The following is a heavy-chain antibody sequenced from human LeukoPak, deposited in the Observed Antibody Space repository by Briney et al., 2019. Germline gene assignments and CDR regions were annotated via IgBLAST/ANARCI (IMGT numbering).Heavy chain of an antibody. V-gene: IGHV4-4*07. J-gene: IGHJ3*01. D-gene: IGHD6-13*01. CDR1: GGSINNYY. CDR2: IYTSGST. Sequence: SETLSLTCTVSGGSINNYYWSWIRQPAGKGLEWIGRIYTSGSTNYNPSLKSRVIMSVDTSKNRFSLKLSSVTAADTAMYYCARHHGAAAGDAFDVWGQGTVVTVSS. CDR3: ARHHGAAAGDAFDV.